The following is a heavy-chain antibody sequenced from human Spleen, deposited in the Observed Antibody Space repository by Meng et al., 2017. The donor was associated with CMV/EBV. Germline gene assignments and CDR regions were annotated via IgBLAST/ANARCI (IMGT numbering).Heavy chain of an antibody. Sequence: GGSLRLSCSASGSRFSSYWMTWVRQAPGKGLEWVANIRQDGSEKNYADSEKGRFSISRDNDKNSLHLQMDSLRPEDTALYYCAREGEIGTTTYYYYGVDVWGQGTTVTVSS. V-gene: IGHV3-7*01. CDR2: IRQDGSEK. CDR3: AREGEIGTTTYYYYGVDV. J-gene: IGHJ6*02. D-gene: IGHD1-1*01. CDR1: GSRFSSYW.